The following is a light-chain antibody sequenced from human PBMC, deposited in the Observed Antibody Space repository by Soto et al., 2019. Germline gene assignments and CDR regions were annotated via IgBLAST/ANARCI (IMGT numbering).Light chain of an antibody. CDR1: QDISSD. V-gene: IGKV1-12*01. J-gene: IGKJ4*01. Sequence: DIQMTQSPSSVSASVGDRVTITCRASQDISSDLAWYQHRPGKGPKFLIYEASTLQNGVPSRFSGSGSGTDFTLTINNLQPEDFATYVCQQASSFPLSFGGGTKVEMK. CDR3: QQASSFPLS. CDR2: EAS.